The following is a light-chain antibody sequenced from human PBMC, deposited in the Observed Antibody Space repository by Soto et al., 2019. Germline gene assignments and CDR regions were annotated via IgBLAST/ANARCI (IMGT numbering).Light chain of an antibody. V-gene: IGLV2-14*01. CDR2: EVS. J-gene: IGLJ2*01. CDR1: SSDVGGYHY. Sequence: QSALTPPASVPGSPGQSITISCTGSSSDVGGYHYVSWYQQYPGKAPKLVISEVSNQPSGVSHRFSGSKSGNTAFLTISGLQAEDEAGYYCCSYTDTTTPLFGGGTKVAVL. CDR3: CSYTDTTTPL.